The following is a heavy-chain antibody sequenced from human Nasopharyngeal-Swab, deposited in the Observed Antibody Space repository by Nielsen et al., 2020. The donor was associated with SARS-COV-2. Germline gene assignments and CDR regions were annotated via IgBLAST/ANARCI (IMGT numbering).Heavy chain of an antibody. V-gene: IGHV6-1*01. J-gene: IGHJ6*02. Sequence: SQTPSLTLAISGDSVSRNNAAWNWIRQSPSRGLEWLGRTYYRSQWYSDYAVSVKSRITINPDTAKNQFSLQLNSVTPEDTAVYYCARDRGALNVWGQGTTVTVSS. CDR2: TYYRSQWYS. CDR1: GDSVSRNNAA. CDR3: ARDRGALNV. D-gene: IGHD3-10*01.